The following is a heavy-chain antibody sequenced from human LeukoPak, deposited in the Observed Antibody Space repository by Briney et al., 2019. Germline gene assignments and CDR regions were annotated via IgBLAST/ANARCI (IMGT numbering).Heavy chain of an antibody. CDR2: MYYSGST. CDR1: SGSISSTSYY. Sequence: SETLSLTCTVSSGSISSTSYYWGWVRQPPGMGLEWIGSMYYSGSTYYNPSLKSRVTISVDTSKSQFSLKLSSVTAADTAVYYCAREMRSPRGGFDYWDQGTLVTVSS. D-gene: IGHD3-10*01. CDR3: AREMRSPRGGFDY. J-gene: IGHJ4*02. V-gene: IGHV4-39*07.